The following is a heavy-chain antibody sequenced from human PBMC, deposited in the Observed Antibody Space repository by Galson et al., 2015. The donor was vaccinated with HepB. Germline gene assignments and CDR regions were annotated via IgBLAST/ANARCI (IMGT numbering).Heavy chain of an antibody. CDR1: GFTFSSYA. D-gene: IGHD3-3*01. CDR3: ARTAGVYYYGIDV. J-gene: IGHJ6*02. V-gene: IGHV3-30*04. Sequence: SLRLSCAASGFTFSSYAMHWVRQAPGKGLEWVAVISYDGSNKYYADSVKGRFTISRDNSKNTLYLQMNSLRAEDTAVYYCARTAGVYYYGIDVWGQGTTVTVSS. CDR2: ISYDGSNK.